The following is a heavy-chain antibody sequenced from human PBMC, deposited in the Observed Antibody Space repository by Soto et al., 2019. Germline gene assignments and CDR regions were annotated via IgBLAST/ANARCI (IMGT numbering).Heavy chain of an antibody. J-gene: IGHJ4*02. V-gene: IGHV3-23*01. D-gene: IGHD2-2*01. CDR1: GFTFSSYA. Sequence: EVQLLESGGGLVQPGGSLRLSCAASGFTFSSYAMSWVRQAPGKGLEWVSGIGRSGGDTYYADSVMGRFSIPRDNSKDTLFLQINSLRAEDTAIYFCAKALGCSISATCSYFDYWGQGTLVTVSS. CDR3: AKALGCSISATCSYFDY. CDR2: IGRSGGDT.